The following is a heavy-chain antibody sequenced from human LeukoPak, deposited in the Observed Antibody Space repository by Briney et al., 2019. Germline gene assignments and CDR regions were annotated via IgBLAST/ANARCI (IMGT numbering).Heavy chain of an antibody. CDR2: ISSTSSTI. Sequence: GGSLRLSCAASGLTFRSFGMNWVRQAPGKGLEWVSYISSTSSTIYYADSVKGRFTISRDNAKNSLYLQMSSLRAEDTAVYYCARSHCSGGSCYFYYFDYWGQGTLVTVSS. J-gene: IGHJ4*02. CDR3: ARSHCSGGSCYFYYFDY. D-gene: IGHD2-15*01. CDR1: GLTFRSFG. V-gene: IGHV3-48*01.